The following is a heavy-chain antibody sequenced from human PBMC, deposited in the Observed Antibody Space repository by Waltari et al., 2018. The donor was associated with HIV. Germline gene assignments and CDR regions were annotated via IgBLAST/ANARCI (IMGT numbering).Heavy chain of an antibody. D-gene: IGHD1-1*01. V-gene: IGHV1-18*01. J-gene: IGHJ4*02. CDR1: DYTFHDSV. Sequence: QVQLQQSAAQVKKPGASVTVYCKASDYTFHDSVINWVRQAPGQGLEWIGLISTYTGNPTYAQDLNGILILSSDTSATTSYIQLSALRTNDTAIYYCAEGSGPLVFDYWGQGTLITVSP. CDR3: AEGSGPLVFDY. CDR2: ISTYTGNP.